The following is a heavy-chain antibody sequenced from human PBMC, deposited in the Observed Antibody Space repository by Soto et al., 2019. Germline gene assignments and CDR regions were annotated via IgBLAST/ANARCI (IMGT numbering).Heavy chain of an antibody. D-gene: IGHD5-18*01. Sequence: SETLSLTCTDFGASVSSGTYYWSWIRQAPGKGLEWVGHIYYTGSTNYNPSLNNRVTISVDTSKNHFSLQLTSVTAADTAVYYRARGAGFSYASTWFDIWGQGTLVTVSS. J-gene: IGHJ5*02. CDR2: IYYTGST. CDR3: ARGAGFSYASTWFDI. V-gene: IGHV4-61*03. CDR1: GASVSSGTYY.